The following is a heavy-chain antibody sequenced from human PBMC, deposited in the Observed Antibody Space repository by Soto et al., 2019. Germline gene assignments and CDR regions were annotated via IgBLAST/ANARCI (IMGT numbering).Heavy chain of an antibody. D-gene: IGHD3-3*01. CDR2: ISWNSDSV. CDR3: TKAGGLYDFWSGPPHFDL. Sequence: EAQLVESGGGLVQPGRSLRLSCAGSGFIFDDFAIHWVRQAPGKGLEWVSVISWNSDSVGYADSVKGRFTISRDNTKNALYLQMNSLRVEYKALYYCTKAGGLYDFWSGPPHFDLWGQGTLVPVSS. V-gene: IGHV3-9*01. J-gene: IGHJ5*02. CDR1: GFIFDDFA.